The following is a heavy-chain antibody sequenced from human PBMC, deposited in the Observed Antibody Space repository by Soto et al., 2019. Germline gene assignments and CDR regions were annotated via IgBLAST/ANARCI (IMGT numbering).Heavy chain of an antibody. V-gene: IGHV3-23*01. CDR2: ISGSGGST. J-gene: IGHJ4*02. Sequence: GGSLRLSCAASGFTFSSYAMSWVRQAPGKGLEWVSAISGSGGSTYYADSVKGRFTISRDNSKNTLYLQMNSLRAEDTSVYYCAKSLATITGVYSFDYWGQGTLVTVSS. D-gene: IGHD5-12*01. CDR3: AKSLATITGVYSFDY. CDR1: GFTFSSYA.